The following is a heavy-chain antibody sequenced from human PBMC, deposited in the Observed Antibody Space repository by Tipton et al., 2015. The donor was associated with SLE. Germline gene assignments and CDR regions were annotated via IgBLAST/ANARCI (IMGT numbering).Heavy chain of an antibody. J-gene: IGHJ5*02. Sequence: SLRLSCAASGFTFRSYWMTWVRQAPGKGLEWVASIKQDGSEKNYVEPVKGRFTISRDNAKNSVSLQMNSLRAEDTAVYYCARGDNTGGSWGQGTLVTVSS. D-gene: IGHD1-14*01. CDR1: GFTFRSYW. V-gene: IGHV3-7*01. CDR2: IKQDGSEK. CDR3: ARGDNTGGS.